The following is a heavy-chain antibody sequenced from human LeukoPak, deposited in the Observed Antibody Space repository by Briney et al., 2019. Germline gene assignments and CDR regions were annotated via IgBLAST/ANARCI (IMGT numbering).Heavy chain of an antibody. CDR1: GFTFDDYG. V-gene: IGHV3-20*04. J-gene: IGHJ4*02. Sequence: GGSLRLSCAASGFTFDDYGMSWVRQAPGKGLEWVSGINWNGGSTGYADSVKGRFTISRDNAKNSLYLQMNSLRAEDTALYYCARDGIYSSSWYSPSDYWGQGTLVTVSS. D-gene: IGHD6-13*01. CDR3: ARDGIYSSSWYSPSDY. CDR2: INWNGGST.